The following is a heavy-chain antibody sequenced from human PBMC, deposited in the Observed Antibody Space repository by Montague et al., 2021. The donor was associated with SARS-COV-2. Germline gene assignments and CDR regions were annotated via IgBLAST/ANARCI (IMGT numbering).Heavy chain of an antibody. V-gene: IGHV3-53*01. Sequence: SLRLSCAVSGFTVSTNYMSWVRQAPGKGLEWVSTLYSGGTTYYADSVKGRFTISRDNSKNTIYLQMNSLTADDTAVYYCAKVVRGIITGAEYFQHWGQGTRVAVSS. CDR2: LYSGGTT. CDR3: AKVVRGIITGAEYFQH. CDR1: GFTVSTNY. D-gene: IGHD3-10*01. J-gene: IGHJ1*01.